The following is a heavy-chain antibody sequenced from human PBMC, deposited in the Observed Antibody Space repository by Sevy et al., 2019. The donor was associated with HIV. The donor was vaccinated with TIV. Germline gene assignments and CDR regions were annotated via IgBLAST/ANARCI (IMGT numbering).Heavy chain of an antibody. V-gene: IGHV3-23*01. CDR1: GFTFSSYA. J-gene: IGHJ4*02. CDR3: AKSRYSSGWYSDY. Sequence: GGSLRLSCAASGFTFSSYAMSWVRQAPGKGLEWVSAISGSGGSTYYADSVKGRSTISRDNSKNTLYLQMNSLRAEDTVVYYWAKSRYSSGWYSDYWGQGTLVTVSS. D-gene: IGHD6-19*01. CDR2: ISGSGGST.